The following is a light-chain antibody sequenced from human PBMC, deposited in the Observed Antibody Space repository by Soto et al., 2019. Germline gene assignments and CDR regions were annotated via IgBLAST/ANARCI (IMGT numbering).Light chain of an antibody. V-gene: IGLV4-69*01. CDR1: SGYSNYA. Sequence: QPVLTQSPSASASLGASVKLTCTLSSGYSNYAIAWHQQHPEKGPRYLMKVNSDGSHSKGDGIPDRFSGSSSGTERYLTISSLQSEDEADYYCQTWGTGIVVFGGGTKLPVL. J-gene: IGLJ2*01. CDR3: QTWGTGIVV. CDR2: VNSDGSH.